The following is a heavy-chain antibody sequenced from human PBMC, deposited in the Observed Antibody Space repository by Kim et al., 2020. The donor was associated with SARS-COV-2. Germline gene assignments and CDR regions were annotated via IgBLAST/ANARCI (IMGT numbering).Heavy chain of an antibody. J-gene: IGHJ4*02. CDR2: FNYSGST. CDR1: GGSISGYY. CDR3: VRGSSSWPYYFDY. V-gene: IGHV4-59*01. Sequence: SETLSLTCTVSGGSISGYYWSWIRQPPGKGLEWIGYFNYSGSTNYNPSLKSRVTISVDTSKNQFSLKLSSVTAADTAVYYCVRGSSSWPYYFDYWGQGTLVTVSS. D-gene: IGHD6-13*01.